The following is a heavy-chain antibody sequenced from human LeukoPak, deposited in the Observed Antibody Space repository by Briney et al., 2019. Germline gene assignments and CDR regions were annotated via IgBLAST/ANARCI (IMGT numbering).Heavy chain of an antibody. D-gene: IGHD5-18*01. CDR3: TRRKAMSGYST. Sequence: GGSLKLSCAASGFTFSGSAMHWVRQASGKGLEWVGRIRSKANSYATAYAASVKGRFTISRDDSKNTAYLQMNSLKTEDTAVYYCTRRKAMSGYSTWGQGTLVTVSS. J-gene: IGHJ5*02. V-gene: IGHV3-73*01. CDR1: GFTFSGSA. CDR2: IRSKANSYAT.